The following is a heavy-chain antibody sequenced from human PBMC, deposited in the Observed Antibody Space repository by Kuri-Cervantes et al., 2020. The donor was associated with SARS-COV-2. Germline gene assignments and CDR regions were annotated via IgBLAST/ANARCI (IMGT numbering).Heavy chain of an antibody. J-gene: IGHJ4*02. CDR1: GFTVSSNY. V-gene: IGHV3-53*01. CDR3: ANAYLPXSGSPTDY. Sequence: GESLKISCAASGFTVSSNYMSWVRQAPGKGLEWVSVIYSXGSTYYADSVKGRFTISRDNSKNTLYLQMNSLRAEDTAVYYCANAYLPXSGSPTDYWGQGTLVTVSS. D-gene: IGHD1-26*01. CDR2: IYSXGST.